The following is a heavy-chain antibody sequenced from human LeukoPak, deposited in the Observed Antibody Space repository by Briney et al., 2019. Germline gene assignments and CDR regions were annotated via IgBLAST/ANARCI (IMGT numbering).Heavy chain of an antibody. D-gene: IGHD2-21*02. CDR1: GFTFSSYA. CDR3: ARAGEDCGGDCYLGIDY. Sequence: AGGSLRLSCAASGFTFSSYAMHWVRQAPGKGLEWVAVISYDGSNKYYADSVKGRFTISRDNSKNTLYLQMNSLRAEDTAVYYCARAGEDCGGDCYLGIDYWGQGTLVTVSS. V-gene: IGHV3-30*04. CDR2: ISYDGSNK. J-gene: IGHJ4*02.